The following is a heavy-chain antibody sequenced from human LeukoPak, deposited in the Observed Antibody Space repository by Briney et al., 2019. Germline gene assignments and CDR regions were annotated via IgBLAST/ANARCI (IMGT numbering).Heavy chain of an antibody. Sequence: GGSLRLSCAASGFTFSSYNMNWVRQAPGKGLEWVAVIWYDGSNKYYADSVKGRFTISRDNSKNTLYLQMNSLRAEDTAVYYCARDILGDNWFDPWGQGTLVTVSS. CDR2: IWYDGSNK. D-gene: IGHD7-27*01. J-gene: IGHJ5*02. CDR3: ARDILGDNWFDP. V-gene: IGHV3-33*08. CDR1: GFTFSSYN.